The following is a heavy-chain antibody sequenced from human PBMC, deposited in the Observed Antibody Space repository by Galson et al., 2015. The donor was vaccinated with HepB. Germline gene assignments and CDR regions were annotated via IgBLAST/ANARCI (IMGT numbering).Heavy chain of an antibody. Sequence: SLRLSCAASGFTFSSYGMHWVRQAPGKGLEWVAVISYDGSNKYYADSVKGRFTISRDNSKNTLYLQMNSLRAEDTAVYYCANLAGATSDGGNSLFLDDAFDIWGQGTMVTVSS. V-gene: IGHV3-30*18. CDR1: GFTFSSYG. CDR2: ISYDGSNK. D-gene: IGHD4-23*01. CDR3: ANLAGATSDGGNSLFLDDAFDI. J-gene: IGHJ3*02.